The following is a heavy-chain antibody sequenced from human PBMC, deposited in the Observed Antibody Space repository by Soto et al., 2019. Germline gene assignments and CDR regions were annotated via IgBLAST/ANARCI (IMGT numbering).Heavy chain of an antibody. Sequence: QVQLQESGPGLVKPSGTLSLTCTVSGASISSTSSGDWWSWVRQPPGKGLEWIGEIHHSGSTNYTPSLKSXDTRSXXKSKNQFSLRLSSVTAADTAVYYCAKMVGATLVDYWGQGTLVTVSS. D-gene: IGHD1-26*01. CDR3: AKMVGATLVDY. J-gene: IGHJ4*02. CDR1: GASISSTSSGDW. CDR2: IHHSGST. V-gene: IGHV4-4*02.